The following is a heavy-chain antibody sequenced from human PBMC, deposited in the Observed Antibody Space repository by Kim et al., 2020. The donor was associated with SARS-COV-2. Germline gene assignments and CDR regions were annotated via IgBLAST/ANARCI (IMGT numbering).Heavy chain of an antibody. V-gene: IGHV6-1*01. J-gene: IGHJ4*02. D-gene: IGHD3-9*01. CDR2: TYYRSKWYN. Sequence: SQTLSLTCAISGDSVSSNSAAWNCIRPSPSRGLEWLGRTYYRSKWYNDYAVSVKSRITINPDTSKNQFSLQLNSVTPEDTAVYYCAIGLFISRSTIYYFDYWGQGTLVTVSS. CDR1: GDSVSSNSAA. CDR3: AIGLFISRSTIYYFDY.